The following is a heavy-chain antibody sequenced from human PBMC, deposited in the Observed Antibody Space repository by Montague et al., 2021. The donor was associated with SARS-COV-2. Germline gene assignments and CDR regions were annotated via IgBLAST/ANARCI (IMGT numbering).Heavy chain of an antibody. Sequence: SETLSLTCTVSGGSLSSSSYYWGWLRPPPGMGLVWFGCFNYSGSTYSSPSLKSRVTISAATSKNQFSLKLSSVTAADTAVYYCAADYGERDWFDPWGQATLVTASS. CDR1: GGSLSSSSYY. J-gene: IGHJ5*02. D-gene: IGHD4-17*01. CDR2: FNYSGST. CDR3: AADYGERDWFDP. V-gene: IGHV4-39*01.